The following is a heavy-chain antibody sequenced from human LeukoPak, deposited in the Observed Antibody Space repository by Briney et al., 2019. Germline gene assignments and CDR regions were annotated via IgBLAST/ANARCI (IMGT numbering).Heavy chain of an antibody. D-gene: IGHD5-18*01. CDR1: GYTFTSYG. Sequence: ASVKVSCKASGYTFTSYGISWVRQAPGQGLEWMGWISAYNGNTNYAQRVQGRVTMTTDTSTSTAYMELRSLRSDDTAVYYCARDVDTSMAYYFDCWGQETLVTVSS. J-gene: IGHJ4*02. V-gene: IGHV1-18*01. CDR2: ISAYNGNT. CDR3: ARDVDTSMAYYFDC.